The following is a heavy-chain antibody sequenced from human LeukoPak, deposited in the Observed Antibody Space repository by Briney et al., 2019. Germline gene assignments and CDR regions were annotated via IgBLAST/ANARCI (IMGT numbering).Heavy chain of an antibody. CDR1: GFTFSSYA. J-gene: IGHJ6*02. CDR3: ARDKRYCSSTSCYASRLWFGEILNYGMDV. Sequence: GGSLRLSCAASGFTFSSYAMHWVRQAPGKGLEYVSAISSNGGSTYYANSVKGRFTISRDNSKNTLYLQMGSLRAEDMAVYYCARDKRYCSSTSCYASRLWFGEILNYGMDVWGQGTTVTVFS. CDR2: ISSNGGST. V-gene: IGHV3-64*01. D-gene: IGHD2-2*01.